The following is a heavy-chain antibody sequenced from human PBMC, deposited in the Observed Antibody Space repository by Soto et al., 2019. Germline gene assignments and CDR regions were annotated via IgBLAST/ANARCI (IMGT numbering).Heavy chain of an antibody. CDR3: AKVRVGIDVDFDY. J-gene: IGHJ4*02. Sequence: GGSLRLSCAASGFTFSNSAMTWVRQAPAKGLEWVSTIRDSDSGGSTFYADSVKGRFTISRDDSKNTLYLQMSSLRAEDTAMYYCAKVRVGIDVDFDYWGQGALVTVSS. CDR1: GFTFSNSA. V-gene: IGHV3-23*01. CDR2: IRDSDSGGST. D-gene: IGHD2-21*01.